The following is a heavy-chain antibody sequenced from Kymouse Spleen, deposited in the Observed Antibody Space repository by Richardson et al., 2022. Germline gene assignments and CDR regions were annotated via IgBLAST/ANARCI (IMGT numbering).Heavy chain of an antibody. D-gene: IGHD2-2*02. Sequence: QVQLQQWGAGLLKPSETLSLTCAVYGGSFSGYYWSWIRQPPGKGLEWIGEINHSGSTNYNPSLKSRVTISVDTSKNQFSLKLSSVTAADTAVYYCARGPAAAILFDYWGQGTLVTVSS. V-gene: IGHV4-34*01. J-gene: IGHJ4*02. CDR3: ARGPAAAILFDY. CDR2: INHSGST. CDR1: GGSFSGYY.